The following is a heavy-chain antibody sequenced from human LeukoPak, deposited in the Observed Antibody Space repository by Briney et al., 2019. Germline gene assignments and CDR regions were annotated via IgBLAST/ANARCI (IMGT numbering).Heavy chain of an antibody. CDR2: INGYGAAT. CDR3: ANGLAASGNFLLRDYYYFIDV. D-gene: IGHD1-26*01. CDR1: GFTFNNYA. Sequence: GGSLRLSCVASGFTFNNYAMHWVRQAPGKGLEWVSTINGYGAATYYADSFKGRFLITRDDSKSTVYLRMNKLRVEDSGLYYCANGLAASGNFLLRDYYYFIDVWGKGTTVIVS. V-gene: IGHV3-23*01. J-gene: IGHJ6*03.